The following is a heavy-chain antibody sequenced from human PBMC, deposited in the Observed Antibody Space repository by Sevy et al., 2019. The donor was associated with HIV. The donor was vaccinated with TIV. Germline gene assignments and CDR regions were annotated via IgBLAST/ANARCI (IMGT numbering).Heavy chain of an antibody. CDR1: GFTFDDYT. V-gene: IGHV3-43D*03. D-gene: IGHD3-10*01. Sequence: GGSLRLSCTASGFTFDDYTMDWVRQAPGKGLEWVSSITCDGGSPYYADSVKGRFTISRDNSKNSLYLQMNSLRPEDTALYYCAKDIAGEGSGSYYFDYWGQGTLVTVSS. J-gene: IGHJ4*02. CDR3: AKDIAGEGSGSYYFDY. CDR2: ITCDGGSP.